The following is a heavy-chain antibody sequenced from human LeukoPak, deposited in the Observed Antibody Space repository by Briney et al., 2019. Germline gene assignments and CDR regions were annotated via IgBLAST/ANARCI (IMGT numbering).Heavy chain of an antibody. J-gene: IGHJ6*03. D-gene: IGHD3-22*01. CDR2: IWYDGSNK. V-gene: IGHV3-33*06. CDR1: GFTFSSYG. CDR3: AKVGYDSSGYYGYYYYYYMDV. Sequence: GRSLRLSCAASGFTFSSYGMHWVRQAPGKGLEWVAVIWYDGSNKYYADSVKGRFTISRDNSKNTLYLQMNSLRAEDTAVYYCAKVGYDSSGYYGYYYYYYMDVWGKGTTVTVS.